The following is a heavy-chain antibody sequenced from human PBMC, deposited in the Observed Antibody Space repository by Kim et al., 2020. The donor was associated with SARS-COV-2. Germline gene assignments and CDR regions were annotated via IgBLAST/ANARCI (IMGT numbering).Heavy chain of an antibody. J-gene: IGHJ3*02. D-gene: IGHD4-17*01. CDR1: GFTVSSNY. CDR2: IYSGGST. CDR3: ARGVNDYGDYYGAFDI. V-gene: IGHV3-53*01. Sequence: GGSLRLSCAASGFTVSSNYMSWVRQAPGKGLEWVSVIYSGGSTYYADSVKGRFTISRDNSKNTLYLQMNSLRAEDTAVYYCARGVNDYGDYYGAFDIWGQGTMVTVSS.